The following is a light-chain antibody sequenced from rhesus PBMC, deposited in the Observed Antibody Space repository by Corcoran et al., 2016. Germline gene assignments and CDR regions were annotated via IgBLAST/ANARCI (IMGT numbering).Light chain of an antibody. J-gene: IGKJ1*01. CDR2: KAS. CDR1: QSISSW. V-gene: IGKV1-22*01. CDR3: QQYSSSPPWT. Sequence: DIQMTQSPSSLSASVGDTVTITCRASQSISSWLAWYQQKPGKAPKLLIYKASTLQSGVPSRFSGSGSGTDFTLTISSLQSGDFATYCCQQYSSSPPWTFGQGTKVEIK.